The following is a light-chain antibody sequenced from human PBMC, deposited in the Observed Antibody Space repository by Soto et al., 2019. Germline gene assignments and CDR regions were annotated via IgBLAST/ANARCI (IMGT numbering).Light chain of an antibody. J-gene: IGKJ1*01. CDR1: QRIRND. CDR3: QQYKSYSRT. CDR2: KAS. Sequence: DIQMTHSPSTLSASVVYSVTITFRASQRIRNDLGLYQQKPGKAPKLLIYKASNLESGVPSRFSGSGSGTVFTLTISSLQPDDFATYYCQQYKSYSRTFGQGTKVDIK. V-gene: IGKV1-5*03.